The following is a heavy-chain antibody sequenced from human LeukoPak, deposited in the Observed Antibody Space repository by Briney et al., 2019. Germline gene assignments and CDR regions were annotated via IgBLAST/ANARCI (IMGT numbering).Heavy chain of an antibody. CDR3: ARDEGRRFVN. D-gene: IGHD2/OR15-2a*01. V-gene: IGHV4-39*07. CDR1: GGSISSSSYY. CDR2: IYSGGSS. Sequence: SETLSLTCTVSGGSISSSSYYWGWIRQPPGKELEWIGSIYSGGSSYYNPSLKSRVTISVDTSNNQFSLKVNSVTAADTAVYYCARDEGRRFVNWGQGTLVTVSS. J-gene: IGHJ4*02.